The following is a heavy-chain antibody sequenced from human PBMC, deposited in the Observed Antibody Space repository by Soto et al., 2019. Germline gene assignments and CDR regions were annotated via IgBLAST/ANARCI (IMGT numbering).Heavy chain of an antibody. CDR3: ARDEGLDDRGSYWFDP. CDR1: GGSISSSNW. Sequence: PSETLSLTCAVSGGSISSSNWRSWVRQPPGKGLEWIGEIYHSGSTNYNPSLKSRVTISVDKSKNQFSLKLSSVTAADTAVYYCARDEGLDDRGSYWFDPWGQGTLVTVSS. CDR2: IYHSGST. J-gene: IGHJ5*02. V-gene: IGHV4-4*02. D-gene: IGHD3-22*01.